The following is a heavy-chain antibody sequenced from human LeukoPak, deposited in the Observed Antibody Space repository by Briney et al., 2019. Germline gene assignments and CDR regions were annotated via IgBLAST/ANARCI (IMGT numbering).Heavy chain of an antibody. CDR1: GFPFTSSA. CDR2: IVVVSGNT. V-gene: IGHV1-58*02. CDR3: AAKVLSGKVGATIFEY. Sequence: GASVKVSFKASGFPFTSSAMQWVRPARGQRLEWIGWIVVVSGNTNYAQKFQERVTITRDMSTSTAYMELSSLRSEDTAVYYCAAKVLSGKVGATIFEYWGQGTLVTVSS. J-gene: IGHJ4*02. D-gene: IGHD1-26*01.